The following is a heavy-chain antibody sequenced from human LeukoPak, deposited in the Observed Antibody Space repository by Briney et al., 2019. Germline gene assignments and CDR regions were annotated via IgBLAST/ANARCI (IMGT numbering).Heavy chain of an antibody. CDR3: ARDRAGGIAAARPKNWFDP. V-gene: IGHV3-66*01. Sequence: GGSLRLSCAASGFTVSSNYMSWVRQAPGKGLEWVSVIYSGGSTYYADSVKGRFTISRDNSKNTLYLQMNSLRAEDTAVYYCARDRAGGIAAARPKNWFDPWGQGTLVTVSS. CDR1: GFTVSSNY. CDR2: IYSGGST. D-gene: IGHD6-13*01. J-gene: IGHJ5*02.